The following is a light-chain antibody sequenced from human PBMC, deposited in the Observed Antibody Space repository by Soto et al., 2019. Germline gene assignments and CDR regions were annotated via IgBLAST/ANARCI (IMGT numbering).Light chain of an antibody. Sequence: IVLTLSPCTPSLIPGERAPLSCRASQSVRSYLAWYQQKLGQAPRLLIYDASNRATGIPARFSGSGSGTDFTLTISSLESEDFAVYYCQQRSNWPITFGQGTR. CDR1: QSVRSY. CDR2: DAS. CDR3: QQRSNWPIT. J-gene: IGKJ5*01. V-gene: IGKV3-11*01.